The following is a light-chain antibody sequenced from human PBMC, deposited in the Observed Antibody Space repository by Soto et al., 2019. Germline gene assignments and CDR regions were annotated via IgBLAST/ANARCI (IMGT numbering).Light chain of an antibody. CDR2: NAD. J-gene: IGKJ1*01. Sequence: DIQMTQSPSTLSASVGDRVTITCRASQDINRWLAWYQQKPGKAPKILIYNADTLESGAPSRFSGSGYGTEFILTISSLQPDGFATYYCQQFSLYWAFGQGTKVDI. CDR3: QQFSLYWA. V-gene: IGKV1-5*01. CDR1: QDINRW.